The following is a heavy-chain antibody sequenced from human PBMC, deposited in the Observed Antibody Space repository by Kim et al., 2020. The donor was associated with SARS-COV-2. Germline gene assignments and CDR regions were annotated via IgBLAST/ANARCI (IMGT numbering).Heavy chain of an antibody. V-gene: IGHV4-39*01. J-gene: IGHJ5*02. Sequence: SETLSLTCTVSGGSISSSSYYWGWIRQPPGKGLEWIGSIYYSGSTYYNPSLKSRVTISVDTSKNQFSLKLSSVTAADTAVYYCARHELVAATISLWFDPWGQGTLVTVSS. D-gene: IGHD2-15*01. CDR3: ARHELVAATISLWFDP. CDR2: IYYSGST. CDR1: GGSISSSSYY.